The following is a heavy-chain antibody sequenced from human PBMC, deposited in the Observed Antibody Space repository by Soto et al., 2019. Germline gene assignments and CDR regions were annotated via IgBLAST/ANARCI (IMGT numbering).Heavy chain of an antibody. V-gene: IGHV3-48*01. CDR2: ISRSSDTI. Sequence: EVQLVESGGGLVQPGGSLRLYCAASGFTFSIYSMNWVRQSPGKGLEWLSYISRSSDTIYYADSVKGRFTISRDNAKNSLYLQMNSLRVEDTAVYYCARSGGFEYWGQGTNVTVSS. CDR1: GFTFSIYS. J-gene: IGHJ3*01. D-gene: IGHD3-9*01. CDR3: ARSGGFEY.